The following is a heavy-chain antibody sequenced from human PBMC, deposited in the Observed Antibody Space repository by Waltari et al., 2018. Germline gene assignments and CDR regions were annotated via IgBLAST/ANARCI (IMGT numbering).Heavy chain of an antibody. CDR2: VDPEDGET. J-gene: IGHJ6*03. V-gene: IGHV1-69-2*01. D-gene: IGHD6-13*01. CDR3: ATDLLPIAAAGNYYYYMDV. Sequence: EVQLVQSGAEVKKPGATVKISCKASGYTFTDYYMPWVQPAPGKGLEWMGRVDPEDGETIYAEKFQGRVTITADTSTDTAYMELSSLRSEDTAVYYRATDLLPIAAAGNYYYYMDVWGKGTTVTVSS. CDR1: GYTFTDYY.